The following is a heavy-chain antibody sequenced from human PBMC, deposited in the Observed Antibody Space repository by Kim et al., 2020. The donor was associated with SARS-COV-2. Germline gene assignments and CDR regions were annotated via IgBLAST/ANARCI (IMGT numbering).Heavy chain of an antibody. D-gene: IGHD5-18*01. V-gene: IGHV3-30*18. CDR3: AKRDTAMDEGIFDY. J-gene: IGHJ4*02. CDR2: ISYDGSNK. CDR1: GFTFSSYG. Sequence: GGSLRLSCAASGFTFSSYGMHWVRQAPGKGLEWVAVISYDGSNKYYADSVKGRFTISRDNSKNTLYLQMNSLRAEDTAVYYCAKRDTAMDEGIFDYWGQGTLVTVSS.